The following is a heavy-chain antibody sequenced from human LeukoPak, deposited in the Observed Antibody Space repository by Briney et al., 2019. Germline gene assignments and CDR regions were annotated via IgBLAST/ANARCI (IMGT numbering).Heavy chain of an antibody. Sequence: ASVKVSCKASGYTFRSYDITWVRQAPGQGLEWMGWISPNNGNTNYAQKFQGRVTMTTDTPKSTAYMEMRSLRSDDTAVYYCARDRDSSGWHVADYWGQGTLVTVSS. V-gene: IGHV1-18*01. CDR3: ARDRDSSGWHVADY. J-gene: IGHJ4*02. CDR1: GYTFRSYD. CDR2: ISPNNGNT. D-gene: IGHD6-19*01.